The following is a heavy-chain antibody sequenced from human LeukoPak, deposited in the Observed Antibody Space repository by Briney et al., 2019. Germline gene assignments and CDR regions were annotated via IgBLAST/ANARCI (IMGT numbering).Heavy chain of an antibody. V-gene: IGHV1-2*02. Sequence: ASVKVSCKASGYTFTGYYMHWVRQAPGQGLEWMGWINPNSGGTNYAQKFQGRVTMTRDTSISTAYMELSRLRSDDTAVYYCARDRLLGYCSSTSCPYYYYYGMDVWGQGTTVTVSS. CDR2: INPNSGGT. CDR3: ARDRLLGYCSSTSCPYYYYYGMDV. CDR1: GYTFTGYY. D-gene: IGHD2-2*01. J-gene: IGHJ6*02.